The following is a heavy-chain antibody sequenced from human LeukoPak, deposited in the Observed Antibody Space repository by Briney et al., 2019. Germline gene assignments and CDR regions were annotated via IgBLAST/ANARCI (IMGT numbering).Heavy chain of an antibody. J-gene: IGHJ4*02. CDR1: GYTFTSYG. CDR2: ISAYNGNT. V-gene: IGHV1-18*01. D-gene: IGHD3-22*01. CDR3: AREGRYYDSSGYYYVHDY. Sequence: GASVKVSCKASGYTFTSYGISWVRQAPGQGLEWMGWISAYNGNTNYAQKLQGRVTMTTDTSTSTAYMELRSLRSDDTAVYYCAREGRYYDSSGYYYVHDYWGQGTLVTVSS.